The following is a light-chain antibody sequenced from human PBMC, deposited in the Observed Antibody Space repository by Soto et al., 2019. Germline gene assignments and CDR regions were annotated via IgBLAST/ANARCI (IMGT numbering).Light chain of an antibody. CDR3: QQYGGSPQT. CDR1: QSVSSN. V-gene: IGKV3-15*01. J-gene: IGKJ1*01. CDR2: GAS. Sequence: EIVMTQSPATLSVSPGERATLSCRASQSVSSNLAWYQQKPGQAPRLLIYGASTRATDIPGRFSGSGSGTEFTLTISSLQSEDSAVYYCQQYGGSPQTFGQGTKVDIK.